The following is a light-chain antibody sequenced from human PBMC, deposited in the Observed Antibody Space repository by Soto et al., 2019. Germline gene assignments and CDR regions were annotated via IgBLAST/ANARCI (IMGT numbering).Light chain of an antibody. CDR1: QGIRSY. CDR3: QQLSSHCPKES. J-gene: IGKJ5*01. V-gene: IGKV1-9*01. Sequence: DIQLTQSPSFLSASVGARVTITCRASQGIRSYLAWYQQKPGKAPKLLIYAASTLQSGVPSRFSGSGSGTEFTLTITSLQPEDSATYYCQQLSSHCPKESFGQGTRLEIK. CDR2: AAS.